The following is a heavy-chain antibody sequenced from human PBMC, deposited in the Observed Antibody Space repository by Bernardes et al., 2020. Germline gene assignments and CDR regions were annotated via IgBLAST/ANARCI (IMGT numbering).Heavy chain of an antibody. CDR1: GGSFSGYY. J-gene: IGHJ4*02. D-gene: IGHD3-22*01. V-gene: IGHV4-34*01. CDR3: ARGVYYYDSMAHFDY. CDR2: INHSGST. Sequence: SETLSLTCAVYGGSFSGYYWSWIRQSPGKGLEWIGEINHSGSTNYNPSLKRRVTISVDTSKNQFSLRDDDTAVYFCARGVYYYDSMAHFDYWGQGILVTVSS.